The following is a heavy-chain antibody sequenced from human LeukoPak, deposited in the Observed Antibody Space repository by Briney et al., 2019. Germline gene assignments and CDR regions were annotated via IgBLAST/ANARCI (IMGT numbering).Heavy chain of an antibody. D-gene: IGHD3-22*01. V-gene: IGHV4-4*07. J-gene: IGHJ2*01. CDR1: GGSISSYY. CDR3: ARALVVINNWYFDL. CDR2: IYTSGST. Sequence: SETLSLTCTVSGGSISSYYWSWIRQPAGKGLEWIGRIYTSGSTNYNPSLKGRVTMSVDTSKNQFSLKLSSVTAADTAVYYCARALVVINNWYFDLWGRGTLVTVSS.